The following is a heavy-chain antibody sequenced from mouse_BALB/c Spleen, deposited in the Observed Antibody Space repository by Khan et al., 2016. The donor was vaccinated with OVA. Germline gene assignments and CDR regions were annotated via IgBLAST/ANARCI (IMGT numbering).Heavy chain of an antibody. J-gene: IGHJ2*01. CDR1: GYSITSDYA. Sequence: EVKLQESGPGLVKPSQSLSLTCTVTGYSITSDYAWNWIRQFPGNRLEWMGFISYSGNTNYNPSLKSRISVTRDTSKNQFFLQLNSVTTEDTATYYCARMYGGDFDYWGQGTTITGSS. CDR2: ISYSGNT. D-gene: IGHD2-10*02. CDR3: ARMYGGDFDY. V-gene: IGHV3-2*02.